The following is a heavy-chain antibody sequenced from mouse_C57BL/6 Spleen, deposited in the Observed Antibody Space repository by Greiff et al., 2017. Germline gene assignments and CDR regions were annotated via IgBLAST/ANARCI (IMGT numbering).Heavy chain of an antibody. CDR3: ARDGYYWFAY. J-gene: IGHJ3*01. V-gene: IGHV5-17*01. CDR2: ISSGSSTI. CDR1: GFTFSDYG. Sequence: VQLKESGGGLVKPGGSLKLSCAASGFTFSDYGMHWVRQAPEKGLEWVAYISSGSSTIYYADTVKGRFTISRDNAKNTLFLQMTSLRSEDTAMYYCARDGYYWFAYWGQGTLFTVSA. D-gene: IGHD2-3*01.